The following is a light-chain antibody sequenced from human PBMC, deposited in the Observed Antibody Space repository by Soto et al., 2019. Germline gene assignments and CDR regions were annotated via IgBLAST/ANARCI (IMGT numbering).Light chain of an antibody. Sequence: IVLTQSPGTLSLSPWERATLSCRASQSVSSSYLAWYQQKPGQAPRLLIYGASSGATGIPDRFSGSGSGTEFTLTISSLEPEDFAVYYCQHYGSSRTFGQGTKVDIK. CDR3: QHYGSSRT. V-gene: IGKV3-20*01. CDR1: QSVSSSY. CDR2: GAS. J-gene: IGKJ1*01.